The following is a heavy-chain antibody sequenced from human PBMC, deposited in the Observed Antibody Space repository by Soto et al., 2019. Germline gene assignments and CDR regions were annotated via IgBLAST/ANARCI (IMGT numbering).Heavy chain of an antibody. CDR1: GYTFTSYG. Sequence: QVKLVQSGAEVKKPGASVKVSCKASGYTFTSYGISWVRQAPGQGLERMGWISAYNGNTNYAQKLQGRVTMTTDTSTSTAYTDLRNLRSDDTAVYYCARVLWFGELSHYYYAMDVWGQGTTVTVSS. CDR2: ISAYNGNT. D-gene: IGHD3-10*01. V-gene: IGHV1-18*01. CDR3: ARVLWFGELSHYYYAMDV. J-gene: IGHJ6*02.